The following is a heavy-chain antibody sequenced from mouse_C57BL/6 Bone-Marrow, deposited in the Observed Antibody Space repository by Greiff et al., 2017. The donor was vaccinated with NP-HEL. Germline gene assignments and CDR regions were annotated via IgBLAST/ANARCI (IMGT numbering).Heavy chain of an antibody. CDR1: GFTFSNYG. CDR2: ISSGSSTI. V-gene: IGHV5-17*01. J-gene: IGHJ2*01. CDR3: ARKGCSSFLYYFDY. D-gene: IGHD1-1*01. Sequence: EVQLVESGGGLVKPGGSLKLSCAASGFTFSNYGMHWVRQAPEKGLEWVAYISSGSSTIYYADTVKGRFTISRDNAKNTLFRQMSSLRSEDTCMYYCARKGCSSFLYYFDYWGKGTTLTVAS.